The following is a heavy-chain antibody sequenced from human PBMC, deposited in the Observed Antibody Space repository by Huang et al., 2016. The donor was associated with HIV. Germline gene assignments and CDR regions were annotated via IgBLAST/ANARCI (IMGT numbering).Heavy chain of an antibody. V-gene: IGHV4-59*11. Sequence: QVQLQESGPGLVKPSETLSLTCTVSGGSINSHYWSWIRQSAGRGLEWIGSNLDSGDTNYNPSLNSRVSISVDTSKNQFSLTLTSVTAADTAMYYCTSENPFDFWGQGILVTVSS. CDR3: TSENPFDF. J-gene: IGHJ4*02. CDR1: GGSINSHY. CDR2: NLDSGDT.